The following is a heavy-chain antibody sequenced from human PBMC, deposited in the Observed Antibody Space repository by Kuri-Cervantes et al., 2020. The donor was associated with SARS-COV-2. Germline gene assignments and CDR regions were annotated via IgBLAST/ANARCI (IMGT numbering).Heavy chain of an antibody. CDR1: GFSLSNARMG. Sequence: SGPTLVKPTETLTLTCTVSGFSLSNARMGVSWIRQPPGKALEWLAHIFSNDEKSYSTSLKSRLTISKDTSKSQVVLTMTNMDPVDTATYYCAHRPSSSWWGDWFDPWGQGTLVTVSS. D-gene: IGHD6-13*01. J-gene: IGHJ5*02. V-gene: IGHV2-26*01. CDR3: AHRPSSSWWGDWFDP. CDR2: IFSNDEK.